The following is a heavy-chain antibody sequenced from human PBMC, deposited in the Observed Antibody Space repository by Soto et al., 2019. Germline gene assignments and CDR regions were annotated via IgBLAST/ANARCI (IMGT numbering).Heavy chain of an antibody. D-gene: IGHD1-1*01. V-gene: IGHV1-18*04. CDR1: GYTFSDYG. J-gene: IGHJ4*02. Sequence: VQLVQSGPEVRKPGASVMLSCKASGYTFSDYGFSCVRQAPGQVLDWMAWINGYNTNTHYAQKFRGRVTLTSDTSTRTAYMELRSLRADDTAIYCCARDPECCGGNCYFDHWGQGALVIVSS. CDR2: INGYNTNT. CDR3: ARDPECCGGNCYFDH.